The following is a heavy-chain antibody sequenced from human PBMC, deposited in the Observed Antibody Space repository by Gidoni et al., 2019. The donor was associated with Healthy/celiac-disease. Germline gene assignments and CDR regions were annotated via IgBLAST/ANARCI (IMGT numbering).Heavy chain of an antibody. CDR2: ISYDGSNK. CDR1: GFTFSSYA. CDR3: ARDIAAAGTWGFDY. D-gene: IGHD6-13*01. Sequence: QVQLVESGGGVVQPGRSLRLSCAASGFTFSSYAMHWVRQAPGKGLEWVAVISYDGSNKYYADSVKGRFTISRDNSKNTLYLQMNSLRAEDTAVYYCARDIAAAGTWGFDYWGQGTLVTVSS. V-gene: IGHV3-30-3*01. J-gene: IGHJ4*02.